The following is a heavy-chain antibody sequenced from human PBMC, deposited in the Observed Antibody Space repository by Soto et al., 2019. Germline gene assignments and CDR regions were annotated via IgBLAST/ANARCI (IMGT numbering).Heavy chain of an antibody. CDR2: INPSGGST. CDR1: GYTFTTYY. D-gene: IGHD6-13*01. CDR3: ARVGYSSQEMVDWFDP. J-gene: IGHJ5*02. V-gene: IGHV1-46*01. Sequence: ASVKVSCKAAGYTFTTYYIHWVRQAPGQGLEWMGIINPSGGSTSYAQKFQGRVTMTRDTSTSTVYMEMSSLKSEDTAVYYCARVGYSSQEMVDWFDPWGQGTLVTVSS.